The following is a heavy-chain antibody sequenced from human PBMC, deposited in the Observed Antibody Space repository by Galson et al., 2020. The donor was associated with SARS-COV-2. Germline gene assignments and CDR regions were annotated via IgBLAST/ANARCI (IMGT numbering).Heavy chain of an antibody. D-gene: IGHD4-17*01. J-gene: IGHJ4*02. Sequence: ASVKVSCKASGYTFTGYYMHWVRQAPGQGLEWMGWINPNSGGTNYAQQFQGRVTMTRDTSISTAYMELSRLRSDDTAVYYCAREAPLGRRARIARMTTVTPLGYWGQGTLVTVSS. CDR2: INPNSGGT. CDR1: GYTFTGYY. V-gene: IGHV1-2*02. CDR3: AREAPLGRRARIARMTTVTPLGY.